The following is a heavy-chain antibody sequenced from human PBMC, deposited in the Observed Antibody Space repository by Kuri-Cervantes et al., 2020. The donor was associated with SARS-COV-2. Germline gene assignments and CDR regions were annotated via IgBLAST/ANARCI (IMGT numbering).Heavy chain of an antibody. CDR1: GFTFSSYS. J-gene: IGHJ4*02. V-gene: IGHV3-21*01. CDR2: ISSSSYI. D-gene: IGHD3-10*01. CDR3: ARDLTPFGVFDY. Sequence: ETLSLTCAASGFTFSSYSMNWVRQAPGKGLEWVSSISSSSYIYYADSVKGRFTISRDNAKNSLYLQMNSLRAEDTAVYYCARDLTPFGVFDYWGQGTLVTVSS.